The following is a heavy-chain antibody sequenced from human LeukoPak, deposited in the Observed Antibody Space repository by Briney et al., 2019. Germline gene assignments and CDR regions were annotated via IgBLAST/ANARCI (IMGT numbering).Heavy chain of an antibody. D-gene: IGHD2-2*02. CDR2: IYYSGST. CDR3: ARSSLYGWYFDL. CDR1: GVSISNDY. Sequence: SETLSLTCTVSGVSISNDYWSWIRQPPGKGLEWIGYIYYSGSTNSNPSLKSRLTISLDTSKNQSSLRLSSVTAADTAVYYCARSSLYGWYFDLWGRGTLVTVSS. J-gene: IGHJ2*01. V-gene: IGHV4-59*01.